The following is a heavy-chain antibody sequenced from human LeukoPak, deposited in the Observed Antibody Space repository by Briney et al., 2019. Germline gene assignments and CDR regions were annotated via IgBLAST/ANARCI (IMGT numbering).Heavy chain of an antibody. CDR2: ISYDGSNK. J-gene: IGHJ6*03. CDR1: GFTFSSYA. Sequence: PGRSLRLSCAASGFTFSSYAMHWVRQAPGKGLEWVAVISYDGSNKYYADSVKGRFTISRDNSKNTLYLQMNSLRAEDTAVYYCAGEFPYYYYMDVWGKGTTVTVSS. V-gene: IGHV3-30-3*01. CDR3: AGEFPYYYYMDV.